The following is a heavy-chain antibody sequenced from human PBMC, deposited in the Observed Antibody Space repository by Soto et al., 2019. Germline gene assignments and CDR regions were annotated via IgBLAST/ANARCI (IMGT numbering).Heavy chain of an antibody. J-gene: IGHJ4*02. V-gene: IGHV1-18*01. CDR1: GYNFINYG. CDR2: ISVNSGKT. D-gene: IGHD2-15*01. CDR3: ARDKGYCSDTSCADFDY. Sequence: GASVKVSCKASGYNFINYGISWVRQAPGQGLEWMGWISVNSGKTKLPKRLQGRATMTTDTSTSTAYMEVKSLRYEDTAVYYCARDKGYCSDTSCADFDYWGQGTLVTVSS.